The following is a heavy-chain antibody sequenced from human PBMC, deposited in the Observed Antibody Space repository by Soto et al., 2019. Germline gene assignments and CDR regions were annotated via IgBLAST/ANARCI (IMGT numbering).Heavy chain of an antibody. CDR2: IRSKANSYAT. CDR3: TSPMTTGDY. Sequence: EVQLVESGGGVVQPGGSLKLSCAASGFTFSGSAMHWVRQASGKGLEWVGRIRSKANSYATAYAASVKGRFTISRDDSKNTAYLQMNSLKTEDTAVYYCTSPMTTGDYWGQGTLVTVSS. D-gene: IGHD4-17*01. J-gene: IGHJ4*02. V-gene: IGHV3-73*01. CDR1: GFTFSGSA.